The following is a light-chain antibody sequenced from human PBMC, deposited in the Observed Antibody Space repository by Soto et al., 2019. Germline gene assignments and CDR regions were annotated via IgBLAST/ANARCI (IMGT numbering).Light chain of an antibody. V-gene: IGKV1-39*01. J-gene: IGKJ5*01. Sequence: DIQLTQSPSSLSASLGDSVSISCRASQNIDNHLHWYRQKSGKAPEVLIYAASTLRDGVSSRFSGSGYGTEFTLTINNLQPEDFATYYGQQSSSSPPITVGHGTRLDI. CDR1: QNIDNH. CDR3: QQSSSSPPIT. CDR2: AAS.